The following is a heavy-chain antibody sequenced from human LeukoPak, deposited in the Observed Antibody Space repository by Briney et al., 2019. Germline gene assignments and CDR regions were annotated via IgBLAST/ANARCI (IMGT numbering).Heavy chain of an antibody. Sequence: GGSLRLSCAASGFTFSSYSMNWVRQAPGKGLEWVSYISSSSTIYYADSVKGRFTISRDNAKNSLYLQMNSLRDEDTAVYYCARDHLEWSPPAGDYYGMDVWGQGTTVTVSS. CDR3: ARDHLEWSPPAGDYYGMDV. J-gene: IGHJ6*02. D-gene: IGHD3-3*01. CDR1: GFTFSSYS. CDR2: ISSSSTI. V-gene: IGHV3-48*02.